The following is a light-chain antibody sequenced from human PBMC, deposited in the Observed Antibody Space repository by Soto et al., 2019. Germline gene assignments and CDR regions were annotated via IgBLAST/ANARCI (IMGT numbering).Light chain of an antibody. CDR3: HQYNDGPGGT. V-gene: IGKV3-15*01. Sequence: DIVMTQSPATLSVSPGERATLSCRASQSVSTNLAWYQQKPGQAPRLLILGATTRATGIPVRFSGSGSGRQFTLIINSLQSEDLAVYHCHQYNDGPGGTFGQGTKVEFK. J-gene: IGKJ1*01. CDR1: QSVSTN. CDR2: GAT.